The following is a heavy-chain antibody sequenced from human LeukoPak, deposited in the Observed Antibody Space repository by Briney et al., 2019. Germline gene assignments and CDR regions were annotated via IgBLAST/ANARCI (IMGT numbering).Heavy chain of an antibody. Sequence: GGSLRLSCAASGFTFSSYGMSWVRQAPGKGLEWVSAISGSGGSTYYADSVKGRFTISRDNSKNTLYLQMNSLRAEDTAVYYCAKSRYYGSGRHNWFDPWSQGTLVTVSS. D-gene: IGHD3-10*01. CDR3: AKSRYYGSGRHNWFDP. J-gene: IGHJ5*02. CDR2: ISGSGGST. V-gene: IGHV3-23*01. CDR1: GFTFSSYG.